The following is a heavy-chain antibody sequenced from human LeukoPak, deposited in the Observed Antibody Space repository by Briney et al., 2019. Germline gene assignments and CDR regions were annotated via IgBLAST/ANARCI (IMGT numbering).Heavy chain of an antibody. CDR1: GYTFSSYW. Sequence: GESLKISGQTSGYTFSSYWIAWVRQMPGKGLEWMGIIYPADSATKYSLSFQGQVIISADKSLTTAYLQWSSLKASDTAIYYCARHAAPGGAYFYYAVDVWGQGTTVVVSS. D-gene: IGHD1-26*01. CDR2: IYPADSAT. J-gene: IGHJ6*02. V-gene: IGHV5-51*01. CDR3: ARHAAPGGAYFYYAVDV.